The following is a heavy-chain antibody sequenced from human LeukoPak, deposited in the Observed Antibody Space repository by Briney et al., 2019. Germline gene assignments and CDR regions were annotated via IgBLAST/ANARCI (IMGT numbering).Heavy chain of an antibody. CDR1: GYTFTSHF. CDR3: ARASAVVAASFSGYYYYMDV. D-gene: IGHD2-15*01. CDR2: INPRGGST. Sequence: ASVKVSCKASGYTFTSHFMHWVRQAPGQGLEWMGIINPRGGSTSYTQKFQGRVTMTRDTSTSTVYMELSSLRSEDTAVYYCARASAVVAASFSGYYYYMDVWGKGTTVTVSS. J-gene: IGHJ6*03. V-gene: IGHV1-46*01.